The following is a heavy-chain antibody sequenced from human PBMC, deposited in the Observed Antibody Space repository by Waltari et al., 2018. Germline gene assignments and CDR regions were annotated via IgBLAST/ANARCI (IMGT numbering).Heavy chain of an antibody. Sequence: QVQLQESSPGLVKPSETLSLTCTVSGGSISSYYWSWIRQPPGKGLEWIGYIYYSGSTDYNPSLKSRVTISVDTSKNQFSLKLSSVTAADTAVYYCARARSRLVFDYWGQGTLVTVSS. J-gene: IGHJ4*02. CDR2: IYYSGST. V-gene: IGHV4-59*01. D-gene: IGHD3-16*01. CDR3: ARARSRLVFDY. CDR1: GGSISSYY.